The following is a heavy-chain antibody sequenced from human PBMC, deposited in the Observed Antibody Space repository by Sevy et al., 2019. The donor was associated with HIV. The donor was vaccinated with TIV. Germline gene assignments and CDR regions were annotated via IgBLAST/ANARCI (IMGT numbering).Heavy chain of an antibody. J-gene: IGHJ4*02. Sequence: GSLRLSCAASGFTFSDHYMEWVRQAPGKGLEWVGRTRNKADSYTTEYAESVKGRFTISRDDSKNSLYLQMNSLKTEDTAVYYCATHAGIAAAGRVFDYWGQGSLVTVSS. CDR3: ATHAGIAAAGRVFDY. CDR1: GFTFSDHY. D-gene: IGHD6-13*01. CDR2: TRNKADSYTT. V-gene: IGHV3-72*01.